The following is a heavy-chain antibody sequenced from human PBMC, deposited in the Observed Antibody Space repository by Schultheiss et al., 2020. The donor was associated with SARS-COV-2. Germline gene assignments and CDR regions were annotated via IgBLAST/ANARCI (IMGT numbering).Heavy chain of an antibody. V-gene: IGHV4-59*01. CDR2: IYYSGST. CDR3: AREGGSYLADAFDI. CDR1: GGSISSYY. J-gene: IGHJ3*02. D-gene: IGHD1-26*01. Sequence: SETLSLTCTVSGGSISSYYWSWIRQPPGKGLEWIGYIYYSGSTNYNPSLKSRVTISVETSKNQFSLKLSSVTAADTAVYYCAREGGSYLADAFDIWGQGTMVTVSS.